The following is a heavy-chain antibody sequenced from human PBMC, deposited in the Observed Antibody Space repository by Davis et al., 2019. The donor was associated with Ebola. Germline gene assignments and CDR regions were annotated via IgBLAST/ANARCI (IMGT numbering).Heavy chain of an antibody. CDR3: AREGYCSSTSCLYWFDP. CDR1: GYTFTSYY. J-gene: IGHJ5*02. Sequence: SVKVSCKASGYTFTSYYMHWVRQAPGQGLEWMGRIIPILGIANYAQKFQGRVTITADKSTSTAYMELSSLRSEDTAVYYCAREGYCSSTSCLYWFDPWGQGTLVTVSS. D-gene: IGHD2-2*01. CDR2: IIPILGIA. V-gene: IGHV1-69*04.